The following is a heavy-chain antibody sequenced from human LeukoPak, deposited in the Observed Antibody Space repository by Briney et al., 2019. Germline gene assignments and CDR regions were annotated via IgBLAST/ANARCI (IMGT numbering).Heavy chain of an antibody. CDR2: ITSSSSNI. CDR3: ARASIAAAGTGAFDV. Sequence: GGSLRLSCAASGFTFSLYGMSWVRQAPGKGLEWVSSITSSSSNIYYADSVKGRFTISRDNARNSLYLQMNSLRAEDTSVYYCARASIAAAGTGAFDVWGQGTMVTVSS. V-gene: IGHV3-21*01. D-gene: IGHD6-13*01. J-gene: IGHJ3*01. CDR1: GFTFSLYG.